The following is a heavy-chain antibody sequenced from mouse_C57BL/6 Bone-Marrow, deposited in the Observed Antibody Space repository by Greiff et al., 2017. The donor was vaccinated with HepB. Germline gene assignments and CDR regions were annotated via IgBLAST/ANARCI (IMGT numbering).Heavy chain of an antibody. D-gene: IGHD1-2*01. V-gene: IGHV1-76*01. CDR1: GYTFTDYY. J-gene: IGHJ3*01. Sequence: VQLQQSGPVLVKPGASVKMSCKASGYTFTDYYINWVKQRPGQGLEWIARIYPGSGNTYYNEKFKGKATLTAEKSSSTAYMQLSSLTSEDSAVYFCARDYYGPWFAYWGQGTLVTVSA. CDR2: IYPGSGNT. CDR3: ARDYYGPWFAY.